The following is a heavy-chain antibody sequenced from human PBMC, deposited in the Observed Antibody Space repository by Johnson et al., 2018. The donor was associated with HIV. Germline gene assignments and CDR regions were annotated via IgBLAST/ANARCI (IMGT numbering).Heavy chain of an antibody. D-gene: IGHD6-13*01. V-gene: IGHV3-66*01. J-gene: IGHJ3*02. CDR3: ARERIAAAGLDAFDI. CDR1: GFTFSNAW. CDR2: LYSDGGT. Sequence: VQLVESGGGLVQPGGSLRLSCAASGFTFSNAWMSWVRQAPGKGLEWVSVLYSDGGTYYADSVKGRFTISRDNSKNTLYLQMNSLRAEDTAVYYCARERIAAAGLDAFDIWGQGTMVTVSS.